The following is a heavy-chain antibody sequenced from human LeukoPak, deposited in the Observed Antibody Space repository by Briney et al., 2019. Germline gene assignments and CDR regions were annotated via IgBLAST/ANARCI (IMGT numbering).Heavy chain of an antibody. J-gene: IGHJ3*01. CDR1: GFTFSRYH. CDR3: ARWGGLFGGDAYDL. Sequence: GGSLRLSCAASGFTFSRYHMHWVRQTTGKGVEWVSAIGTTADTYYPDSMQGRFTISREDAKNSLYLQMDSLRAGDTAVYYCARWGGLFGGDAYDLWGQGTVVTVSS. D-gene: IGHD3-10*02. CDR2: IGTTADT. V-gene: IGHV3-13*01.